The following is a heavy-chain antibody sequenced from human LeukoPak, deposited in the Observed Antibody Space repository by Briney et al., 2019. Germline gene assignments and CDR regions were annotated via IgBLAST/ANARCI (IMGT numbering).Heavy chain of an antibody. V-gene: IGHV1-18*01. CDR3: ARDFRGRTSNGDHHFDY. J-gene: IGHJ4*02. D-gene: IGHD4-17*01. Sequence: ASVKVSCKASGYTFTSYGISWVRQAPGQGLEWMGWISAHNGNTNYAQKLQGRVTVTTDTSTSTAYMELRSLRSDDTAVYYCARDFRGRTSNGDHHFDYWGQGTLVTVSS. CDR1: GYTFTSYG. CDR2: ISAHNGNT.